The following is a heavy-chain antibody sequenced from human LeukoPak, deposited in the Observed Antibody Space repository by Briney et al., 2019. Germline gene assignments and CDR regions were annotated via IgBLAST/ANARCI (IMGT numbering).Heavy chain of an antibody. CDR3: ARTMVRGVTAHYFDY. Sequence: GGSLRLSCAASGFTFSSYWMHWVRQAPGKGLVWVSRIHSDGSTNYADSVKGRFTISRNNAKNTLYLQMNSLRAEDTAVYYCARTMVRGVTAHYFDYWGQGTLVTVSS. D-gene: IGHD3-10*01. CDR1: GFTFSSYW. J-gene: IGHJ4*02. V-gene: IGHV3-74*01. CDR2: IHSDGST.